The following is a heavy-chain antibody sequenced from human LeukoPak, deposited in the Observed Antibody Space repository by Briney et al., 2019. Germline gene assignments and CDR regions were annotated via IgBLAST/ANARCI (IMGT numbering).Heavy chain of an antibody. CDR2: IYTSGST. V-gene: IGHV4-4*07. J-gene: IGHJ3*02. CDR1: GGSISSYY. Sequence: SETLSLTCTVSGGSISSYYWSWIRQPAGKGLEWVGRIYTSGSTNYNPSLKSRVTMSVDTSKNQFSLKLSSVTAADTAVYYCARSGVLYYYDSSGYYSNDAFDIWGQGTMVTVSS. CDR3: ARSGVLYYYDSSGYYSNDAFDI. D-gene: IGHD3-22*01.